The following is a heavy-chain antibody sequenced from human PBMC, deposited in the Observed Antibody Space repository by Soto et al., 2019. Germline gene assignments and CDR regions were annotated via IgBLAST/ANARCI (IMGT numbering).Heavy chain of an antibody. V-gene: IGHV4-31*03. CDR2: IYYSGST. CDR1: GGSISSGGYY. J-gene: IGHJ4*02. D-gene: IGHD2-21*01. CDR3: ASGGSMIAREASVYFDY. Sequence: PSETLSLTCTVSGGSISSGGYYWSWIRQHPGKGLEWIGYIYYSGSTYYNPSLKSRVTISVDTSKNQFSLKLSSVTAADTAVYYCASGGSMIAREASVYFDYWGQGTLVTVSS.